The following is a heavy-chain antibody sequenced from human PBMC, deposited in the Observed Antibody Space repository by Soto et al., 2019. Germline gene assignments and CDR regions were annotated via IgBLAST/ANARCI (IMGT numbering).Heavy chain of an antibody. CDR2: IWYDGSNK. CDR1: GFTFSSYG. Sequence: QVQLVESGGGVAQPGRSLRLSCAASGFTFSSYGMHWVRQAPGKGLEWVAVIWYDGSNKYYADSVKGRYTISRDNSKNTLYLQMNSLRAEDTAVYYCAREQQPYGMDVWGQGTTVTVSS. CDR3: AREQQPYGMDV. D-gene: IGHD6-13*01. V-gene: IGHV3-33*01. J-gene: IGHJ6*02.